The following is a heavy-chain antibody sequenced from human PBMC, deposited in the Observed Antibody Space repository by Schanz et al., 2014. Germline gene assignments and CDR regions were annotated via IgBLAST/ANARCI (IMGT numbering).Heavy chain of an antibody. J-gene: IGHJ6*02. CDR2: IKQEGDEK. V-gene: IGHV3-7*01. CDR3: VKDLQRELLRDDHYYGMDV. D-gene: IGHD1-26*01. CDR1: GFNFRNYW. Sequence: EGQLVESGGGLVQPGGSLRLSCVVSGFNFRNYWMSWVRQAPGKGLEWVASIKQEGDEKNYVDSVKGRFTTSRDNSKNTMYLQMNSLRAEDTAVYYCVKDLQRELLRDDHYYGMDVWGQGTTVTVSS.